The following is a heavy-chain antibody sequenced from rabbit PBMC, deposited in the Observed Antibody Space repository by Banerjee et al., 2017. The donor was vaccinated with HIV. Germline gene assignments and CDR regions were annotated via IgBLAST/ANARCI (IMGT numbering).Heavy chain of an antibody. V-gene: IGHV1S40*01. CDR2: IYAGNNGGT. Sequence: QSLEESGGDLVKPGASLTLTCTASGFSFSASYSMCWVRQAPGKGLEWTACIYAGNNGGTYYASWAKGRFTISKTSSTTVTLQMTSLTAADTATYFCARDIAAYAGYGYETYGMDLWGPGTLVTVS. CDR3: ARDIAAYAGYGYETYGMDL. CDR1: GFSFSASYS. D-gene: IGHD6-1*01. J-gene: IGHJ6*01.